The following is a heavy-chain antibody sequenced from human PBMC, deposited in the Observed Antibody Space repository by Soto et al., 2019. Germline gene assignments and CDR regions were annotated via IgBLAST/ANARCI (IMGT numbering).Heavy chain of an antibody. J-gene: IGHJ4*02. CDR3: AAQPRIAAAGMSDY. CDR1: GGSFSGYY. Sequence: SETLSLTCAVYGGSFSGYYWSWIRQPPGKGLEWIGEINHSGSTNYNPSLKSRVTISVDTSKNQFSLKLSSVTAADTAVYYCAAQPRIAAAGMSDYWGQGTLVTVSS. V-gene: IGHV4-34*01. D-gene: IGHD6-13*01. CDR2: INHSGST.